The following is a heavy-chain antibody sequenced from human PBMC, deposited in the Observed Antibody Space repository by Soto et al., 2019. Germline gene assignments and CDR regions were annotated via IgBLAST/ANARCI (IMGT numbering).Heavy chain of an antibody. Sequence: EVKLLESGGVVVQPGGSLRLSCAASGFDFGDYTMYWVRQPPGKALEWVSLIGWDGSVAYYRDSVKGRFNISRDNKKNDLSLQMNSLTTEDTGLYYCVAAGDTSGALDYWGQGTLVTVSS. V-gene: IGHV3-43*01. CDR1: GFDFGDYT. D-gene: IGHD3-22*01. CDR2: IGWDGSVA. CDR3: VAAGDTSGALDY. J-gene: IGHJ4*02.